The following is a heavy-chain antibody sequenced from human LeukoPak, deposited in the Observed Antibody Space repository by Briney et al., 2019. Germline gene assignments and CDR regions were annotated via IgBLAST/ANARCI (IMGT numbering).Heavy chain of an antibody. J-gene: IGHJ4*02. V-gene: IGHV3-30*02. CDR3: AKDLDSSGYSDY. D-gene: IGHD3-22*01. CDR2: IRYDGSNK. CDR1: GFTFSSYA. Sequence: PGGSLRLSCAASGFTFSSYAMNWVRQAPGKGLEWVAFIRYDGSNKYYADSVKGRFTISRDNSKNTLYLQMNSLRAEDTAVYYCAKDLDSSGYSDYWGQGTLVTVSS.